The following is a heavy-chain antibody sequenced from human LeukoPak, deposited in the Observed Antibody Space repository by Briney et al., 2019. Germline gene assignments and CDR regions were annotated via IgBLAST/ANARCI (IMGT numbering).Heavy chain of an antibody. CDR1: GFTFSDYW. Sequence: GGSLRLSCAASGFTFSDYWMHWVRQAPGKGLVWVSRINSDGSSTSYADSVKGRFTISRDNAKNTLYLQMNSLRAEDTAVYYCAKDQTGRYFDWFPPGDYWGQGTLVTVSS. J-gene: IGHJ4*02. V-gene: IGHV3-74*01. CDR2: INSDGSST. CDR3: AKDQTGRYFDWFPPGDY. D-gene: IGHD3-9*01.